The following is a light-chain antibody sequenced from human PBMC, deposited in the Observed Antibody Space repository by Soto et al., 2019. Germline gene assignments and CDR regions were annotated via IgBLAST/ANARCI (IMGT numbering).Light chain of an antibody. J-gene: IGKJ3*01. CDR3: QQLNNYPPVP. CDR2: AAS. V-gene: IGKV1-9*01. CDR1: QGISTY. Sequence: IQLTQSPSSLSASVGDRVTITCRASQGISTYFAWYQQKSGKAPKLLIYAASTLQRGVPSRFSGSGSGTDFTLTISSLQPEDFATYCCQQLNNYPPVPFGPGTKVDIK.